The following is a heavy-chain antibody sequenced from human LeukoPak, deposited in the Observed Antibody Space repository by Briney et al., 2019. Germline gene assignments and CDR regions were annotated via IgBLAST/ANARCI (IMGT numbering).Heavy chain of an antibody. V-gene: IGHV3-7*04. CDR1: GFTISTYW. Sequence: GGSLRLSCTASGFTISTYWMSWVRQAPGKGLEWVANINQDGSKKYYVDSVKGRFTISRDNVKNSVYLRMNSLRAEDTSVYFCARAVAAADSYWGRGTLVTVSS. D-gene: IGHD6-13*01. CDR3: ARAVAAADSY. CDR2: INQDGSKK. J-gene: IGHJ4*02.